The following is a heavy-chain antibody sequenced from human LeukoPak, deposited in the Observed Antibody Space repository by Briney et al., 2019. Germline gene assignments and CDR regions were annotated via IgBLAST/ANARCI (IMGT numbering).Heavy chain of an antibody. CDR1: GFTFGDYG. Sequence: TGGSLRLSCTASGFTFGDYGMSWVRQAPGKGLEWVGFIRSKAYGGTTEYAASVKGRFTISRDDSKSIAYLQMDSLKTEDTAVYYCTRSAFGEFPFQFDYWGQGTLVTVSS. CDR2: IRSKAYGGTT. CDR3: TRSAFGEFPFQFDY. D-gene: IGHD3-10*01. J-gene: IGHJ4*02. V-gene: IGHV3-49*04.